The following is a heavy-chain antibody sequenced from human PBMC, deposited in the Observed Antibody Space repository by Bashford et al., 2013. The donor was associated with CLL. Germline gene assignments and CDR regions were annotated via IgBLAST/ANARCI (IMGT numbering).Heavy chain of an antibody. V-gene: IGHV1-69*13. CDR1: GGTFSQLCL. D-gene: IGHD2-2*01. Sequence: GPSVKVSCKASGGTFSQLCLSAGCDRPLDKGLSGWGGIIPIFGTASYAQKFQGRVTITADESTSTAYMELSSLRSEDTAVYYCARVIPDDIVVVPAAIYYYGMDVWG. CDR3: ARVIPDDIVVVPAAIYYYGMDV. J-gene: IGHJ6*01. CDR2: IIPIFGTA.